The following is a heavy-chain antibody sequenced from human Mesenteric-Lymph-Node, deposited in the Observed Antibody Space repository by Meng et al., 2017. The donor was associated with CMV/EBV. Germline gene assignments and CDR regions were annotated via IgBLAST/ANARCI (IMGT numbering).Heavy chain of an antibody. Sequence: SETLSLTCTFSGGSISSYYWSWIRQPPGKGLEWIGYIYYRGSTKYNPSLKSRVTISVDTSKNQFSLMLGSVTAADTAVYYCTRDPSYGGYDYYYGMDVWGQGTTVTVSS. CDR3: TRDPSYGGYDYYYGMDV. D-gene: IGHD4-23*01. V-gene: IGHV4-59*01. CDR2: IYYRGST. CDR1: GGSISSYY. J-gene: IGHJ6*02.